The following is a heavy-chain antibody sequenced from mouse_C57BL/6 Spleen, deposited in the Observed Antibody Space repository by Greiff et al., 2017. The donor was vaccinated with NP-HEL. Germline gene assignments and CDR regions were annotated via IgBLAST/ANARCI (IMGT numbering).Heavy chain of an antibody. Sequence: EVKLMESGGGLVQPKGSLKLSCAASGFSFNTYAMNWVRQAPGKGLEWVARIRSKSNNYATYYADSVKDRFTISRDDSESMLYLQMNNLKTEDTAMYYCVSQRDYYGTSLDVWGTGTTVTVSS. CDR1: GFSFNTYA. CDR3: VSQRDYYGTSLDV. V-gene: IGHV10-1*01. J-gene: IGHJ1*03. D-gene: IGHD1-1*01. CDR2: IRSKSNNYAT.